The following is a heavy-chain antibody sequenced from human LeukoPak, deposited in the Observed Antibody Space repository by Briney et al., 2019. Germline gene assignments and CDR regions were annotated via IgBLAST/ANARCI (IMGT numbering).Heavy chain of an antibody. V-gene: IGHV4-4*02. CDR2: IYHSGST. D-gene: IGHD5-18*01. CDR3: AAQIYSYGYWFDP. CDR1: RGSVSSTNR. J-gene: IGHJ5*02. Sequence: NPSGTLSLTCAVSRGSVSSTNRWSWVRQPPGKGLEWIGEIYHSGSTNYSPSLKSRVTISVDKSKNQFSLNLTSVTAADTAAYYCAAQIYSYGYWFDPWGQGTLVTVSS.